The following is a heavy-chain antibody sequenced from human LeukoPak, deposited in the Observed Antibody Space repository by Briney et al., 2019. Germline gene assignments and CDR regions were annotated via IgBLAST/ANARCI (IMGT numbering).Heavy chain of an antibody. CDR1: GYTFTSYD. J-gene: IGHJ4*02. Sequence: ASVKVSCKASGYTFTSYDINWVRQATGQGLEWMGWMNPNSGNTGYAQKFRGRVTITRNTSISTAYMELSSLRSEDTAVYYCARGRGTWYYDFWSGYYSVDYWGQGTLVTVSS. V-gene: IGHV1-8*03. CDR2: MNPNSGNT. CDR3: ARGRGTWYYDFWSGYYSVDY. D-gene: IGHD3-3*01.